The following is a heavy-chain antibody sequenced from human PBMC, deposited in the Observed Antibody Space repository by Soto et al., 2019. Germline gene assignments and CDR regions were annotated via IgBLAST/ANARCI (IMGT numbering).Heavy chain of an antibody. Sequence: QVQLVQSGAEVKKPGASVKVSCKASGYTFTSYHIHWVRQAPGQGLEWMGIINPSGGSTTYAQKFQGRVTMTRDTSTSTVYMELSSLRAEDTAVDYCARALVAGRRLDYWGQGTLVTVSS. CDR1: GYTFTSYH. CDR3: ARALVAGRRLDY. V-gene: IGHV1-46*01. D-gene: IGHD5-12*01. J-gene: IGHJ4*02. CDR2: INPSGGST.